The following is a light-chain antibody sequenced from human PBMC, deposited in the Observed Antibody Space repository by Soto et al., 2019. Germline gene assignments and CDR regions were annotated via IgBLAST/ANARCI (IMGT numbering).Light chain of an antibody. V-gene: IGKV3-11*01. J-gene: IGKJ5*01. CDR3: QQRSNWPIT. CDR2: DAS. CDR1: QSVSSY. Sequence: ERVLTQSAATLWLYPGARATLSCRASQSVSSYLAWYQQKPGQAPRLLIYDASNRATGIPARFSGSGSGTDFTLTISSREPEDFAVYYCQQRSNWPITFGQGTRLEIK.